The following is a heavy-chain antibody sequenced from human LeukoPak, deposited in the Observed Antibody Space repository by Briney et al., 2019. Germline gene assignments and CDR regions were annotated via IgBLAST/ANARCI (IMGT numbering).Heavy chain of an antibody. J-gene: IGHJ4*02. CDR1: GYTFSRYY. Sequence: AASVKVSCKASGYTFSRYYMHWVRQAPEQGLEWMGIINPSGGSASTAQRFQGRVTMTMTRDTSTSTVYMELSSLRSEDTAVYYCAREGEDTAMAPDYWGQGTLVTVSS. CDR3: AREGEDTAMAPDY. CDR2: INPSGGSA. V-gene: IGHV1-46*01. D-gene: IGHD5-18*01.